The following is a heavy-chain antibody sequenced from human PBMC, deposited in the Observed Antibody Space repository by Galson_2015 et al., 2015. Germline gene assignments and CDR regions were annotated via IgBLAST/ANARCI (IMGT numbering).Heavy chain of an antibody. J-gene: IGHJ4*02. D-gene: IGHD4-17*01. CDR3: ARGTTVTSGVDY. V-gene: IGHV3-30-3*01. Sequence: SLRLSCAASGFTFSSYAIHWVRQAPGKGLEWVAVISHDGINKYFADSVKGRFTISRDNSKNTLYLQINSLRTEDTAVYYCARGTTVTSGVDYWGQGTLVTVSS. CDR1: GFTFSSYA. CDR2: ISHDGINK.